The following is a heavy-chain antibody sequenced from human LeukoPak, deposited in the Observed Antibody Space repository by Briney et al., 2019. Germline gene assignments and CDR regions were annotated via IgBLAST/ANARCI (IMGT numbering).Heavy chain of an antibody. CDR2: IDVKGRT. CDR1: GFTVGGIY. Sequence: GSLRLSCAASGFTVGGIYMSWVRQAPGKGLEWLSVIDVKGRTHYGESVKGRFTISRDKAKNTVYLDMNTLRVEETALYYCARVPGLAASDIWGQGTMVTVSS. J-gene: IGHJ3*02. V-gene: IGHV3-66*01. CDR3: ARVPGLAASDI. D-gene: IGHD1-14*01.